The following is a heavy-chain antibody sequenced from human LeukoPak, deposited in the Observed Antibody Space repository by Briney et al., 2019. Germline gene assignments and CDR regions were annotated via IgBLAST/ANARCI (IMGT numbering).Heavy chain of an antibody. Sequence: SETLSLTCTVSGGSISSSSYYWGWIRQPPGKGLEWIGSIYYSGSTYYNPSLKRRVTISVDTSKNQFSLKLSSVTAADTAVYYCARLHRGRGYSYPAYWGQGTLVSVSS. CDR2: IYYSGST. V-gene: IGHV4-39*01. CDR1: GGSISSSSYY. J-gene: IGHJ4*02. D-gene: IGHD5-18*01. CDR3: ARLHRGRGYSYPAY.